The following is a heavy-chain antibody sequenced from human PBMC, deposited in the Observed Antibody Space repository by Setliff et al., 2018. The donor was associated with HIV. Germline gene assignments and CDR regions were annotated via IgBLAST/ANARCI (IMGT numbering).Heavy chain of an antibody. V-gene: IGHV4-59*05. CDR1: GGSISGHF. CDR3: ATYRGSQGLVY. J-gene: IGHJ4*02. Sequence: SETLSLTCTFSGGSISGHFWTWIRQTPDKGLEWIGSIYYSGSTYYRPSLKSRVTISGDTSKNQFSLKMRSATAADTAVYYCATYRGSQGLVYWGQGTTGTAAS. D-gene: IGHD1-26*01. CDR2: IYYSGST.